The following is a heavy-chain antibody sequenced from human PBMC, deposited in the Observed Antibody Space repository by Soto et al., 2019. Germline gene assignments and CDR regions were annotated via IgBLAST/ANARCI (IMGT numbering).Heavy chain of an antibody. CDR3: ARVSNGYEFDY. D-gene: IGHD5-12*01. CDR2: IYYSGST. J-gene: IGHJ4*02. CDR1: GGSISSGGYY. V-gene: IGHV4-61*08. Sequence: SETLSLTCTVSGGSISSGGYYWSWIRQHPGKGLEWIGYIYYSGSTNYNPSLKSRVTISVDTSKNQFSLKLSSVTAADTAVYYCARVSNGYEFDYWGQGTLVTVSS.